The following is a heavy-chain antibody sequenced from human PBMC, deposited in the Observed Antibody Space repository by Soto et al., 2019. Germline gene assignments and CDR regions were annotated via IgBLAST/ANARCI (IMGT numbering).Heavy chain of an antibody. J-gene: IGHJ6*03. V-gene: IGHV3-13*01. CDR3: AGPVYITMVRGRESYYMGV. Sequence: EVQLVESGGGLVQPGGSLRLSCAASGFTFSSYDMHWVRQATGKGLEWVSAIGTAGDTYYPGSVKDRLTISRENANNSFHLQMNSLRAGDTAVYYRAGPVYITMVRGRESYYMGVWGKGTTVTVSS. CDR2: IGTAGDT. CDR1: GFTFSSYD. D-gene: IGHD3-10*01.